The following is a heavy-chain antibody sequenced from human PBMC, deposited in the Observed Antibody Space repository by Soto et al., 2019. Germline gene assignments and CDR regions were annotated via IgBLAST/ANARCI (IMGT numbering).Heavy chain of an antibody. CDR3: ARQGFGPLHGLVDV. V-gene: IGHV4-59*08. CDR2: VHHSWGS. D-gene: IGHD3-10*01. J-gene: IGHJ6*02. Sequence: QVQLQESGPGLVKPSETMSLSCTVSGGSISSYYWSWFRQSPGKRMEWIGYVHHSWGSSYNPSLQGRVAISLDTSKSQFSLKVTSVTATDTAVYCCARQGFGPLHGLVDVWGQGTTVTVSS. CDR1: GGSISSYY.